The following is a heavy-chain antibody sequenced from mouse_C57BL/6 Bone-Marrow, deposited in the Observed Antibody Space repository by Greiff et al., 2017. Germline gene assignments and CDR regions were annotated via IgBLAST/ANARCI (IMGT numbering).Heavy chain of an antibody. V-gene: IGHV1-55*01. J-gene: IGHJ1*03. CDR2: IYPGSGSS. CDR1: GYTFTSYW. CDR3: ASKGPMITRYFDV. D-gene: IGHD2-4*01. Sequence: QVQLQQPGAELVKPGASVKMSCKASGYTFTSYWITWVKQRPGQGLEWIGGIYPGSGSSNYNEKFKSKATLTVDTSSSTAYMQLSSLTSEDSAVYYCASKGPMITRYFDVWGTGTTVTVSS.